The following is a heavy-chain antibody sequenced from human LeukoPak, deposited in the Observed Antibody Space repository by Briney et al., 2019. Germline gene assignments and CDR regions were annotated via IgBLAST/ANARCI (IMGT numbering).Heavy chain of an antibody. V-gene: IGHV4-4*09. D-gene: IGHD4-11*01. Sequence: SETLSLTCTVSGGSISSYYWSWIRQPPGKGLEWIGYIYTSGSTNYNPSLKSRVTISVDTSKNQFSLKLSSLTAADTAVYYCARTVTTFFDYYYYMDVWGKGTTVTVSS. CDR2: IYTSGST. CDR1: GGSISSYY. J-gene: IGHJ6*03. CDR3: ARTVTTFFDYYYYMDV.